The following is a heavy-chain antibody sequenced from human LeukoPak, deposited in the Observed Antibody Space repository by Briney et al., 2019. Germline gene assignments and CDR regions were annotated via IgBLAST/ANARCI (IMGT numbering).Heavy chain of an antibody. V-gene: IGHV4-59*01. CDR3: ARTSGSYFYYYGMDV. Sequence: SETLSLTCTVSGVSISSYYWSWIRQPSGKGLEWIGYIYYSGSTNYNPSLKSRVTISVDTSKNQFSLKLSSVTAADTAVYYCARTSGSYFYYYGMDVWGQGTTVTVSS. CDR1: GVSISSYY. D-gene: IGHD1-26*01. J-gene: IGHJ6*02. CDR2: IYYSGST.